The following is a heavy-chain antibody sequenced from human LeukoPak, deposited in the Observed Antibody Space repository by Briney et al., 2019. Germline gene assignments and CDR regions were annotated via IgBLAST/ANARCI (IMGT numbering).Heavy chain of an antibody. CDR2: INQEGSEK. CDR1: GFTFSSYW. D-gene: IGHD3-16*02. V-gene: IGHV3-7*05. Sequence: GSLRLSCAASGFTFSSYWMSWVRQAPGRGLEWVANINQEGSEKYYVDSVKGRFTISRDNARNALYLQMNSLRAEDTALYYCARDYDYLWGTYRYYYFDYWGQGTLVTVSS. CDR3: ARDYDYLWGTYRYYYFDY. J-gene: IGHJ4*02.